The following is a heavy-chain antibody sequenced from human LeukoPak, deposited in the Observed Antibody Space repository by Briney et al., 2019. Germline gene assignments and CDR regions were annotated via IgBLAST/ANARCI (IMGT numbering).Heavy chain of an antibody. CDR3: ARGSGIAVAAVYYYYYMDV. CDR2: IYYSGST. Sequence: KPSQTLSLTCTVSGGSISSGVYYWSWLRQPPGKGLEGFGYIYYSGSTYYNPSLKSRVNISVVTSKNQFSLKLSSVTAADTAVYYCARGSGIAVAAVYYYYYMDVWGKGTTVTVSS. J-gene: IGHJ6*03. V-gene: IGHV4-30-4*08. D-gene: IGHD6-19*01. CDR1: GGSISSGVYY.